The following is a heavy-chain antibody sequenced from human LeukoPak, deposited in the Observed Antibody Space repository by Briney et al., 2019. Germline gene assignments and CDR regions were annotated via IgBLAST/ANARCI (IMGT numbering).Heavy chain of an antibody. CDR2: ISGSGGST. Sequence: GGSLRLSCAASGFTFSSYGMSWVRQAPGKGLEWVSAISGSGGSTYYADSVKGRFTISRDNSKNTLYLQMNSLRAEDTAVYYCAKGLFPVVAANWFDYWGQGTLVTVSS. CDR3: AKGLFPVVAANWFDY. CDR1: GFTFSSYG. V-gene: IGHV3-23*01. D-gene: IGHD2-15*01. J-gene: IGHJ4*02.